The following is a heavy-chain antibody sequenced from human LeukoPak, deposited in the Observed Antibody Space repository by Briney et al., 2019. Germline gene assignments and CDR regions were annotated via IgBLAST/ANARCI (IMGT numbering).Heavy chain of an antibody. Sequence: GGSLRLSCAASGFTFSSYSMNWVRQAPGKGLEWVSSISSSSSYIYYTDSVKGRFTISRDNAKNSLYLQMNSLRAEDTAVYYCARGLVTYYDAFDIWGQGTMVTVSS. V-gene: IGHV3-21*01. CDR2: ISSSSSYI. D-gene: IGHD4-11*01. J-gene: IGHJ3*02. CDR3: ARGLVTYYDAFDI. CDR1: GFTFSSYS.